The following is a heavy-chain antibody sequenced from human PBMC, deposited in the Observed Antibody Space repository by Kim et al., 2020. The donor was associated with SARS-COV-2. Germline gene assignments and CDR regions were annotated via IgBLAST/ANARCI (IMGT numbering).Heavy chain of an antibody. CDR3: AGGDRGTAGVDY. Sequence: YVESVKVRLTISRDNAKNSLYLKMNSRRAEDTAVYFCAGGDRGTAGVDYWGQGTLVNVSS. D-gene: IGHD6-13*01. V-gene: IGHV3-7*03. J-gene: IGHJ4*02.